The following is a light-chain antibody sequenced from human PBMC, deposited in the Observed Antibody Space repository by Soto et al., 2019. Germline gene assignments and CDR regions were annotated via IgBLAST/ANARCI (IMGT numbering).Light chain of an antibody. CDR1: SSNIGSNP. CDR2: SNN. CDR3: SACNDSLKGYV. Sequence: QSVLTQPPSASGTPGQRVTISCSGSSSNIGSNPVNWYQQLPGTAPKLLIYSNNQRPAGVPVRFSGSKSGTSASLAISGLESEDEADYDCSACNDSLKGYVFGSGTKLTVL. V-gene: IGLV1-44*01. J-gene: IGLJ1*01.